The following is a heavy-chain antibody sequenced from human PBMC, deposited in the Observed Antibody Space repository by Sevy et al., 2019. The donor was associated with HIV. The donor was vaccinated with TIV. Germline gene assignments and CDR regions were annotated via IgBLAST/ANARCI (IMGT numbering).Heavy chain of an antibody. CDR1: GVSFSNAW. CDR3: TTDPAPCSDTSTYNYLCLDAY. J-gene: IGHJ4*02. V-gene: IGHV3-15*07. D-gene: IGHD3-22*01. Sequence: GGSLRLSCAASGVSFSNAWMNWVRQAPGKGLEWVGHIKCTIDGGPPPRYAAPVSDRFTISKDYSSDTLYVHLQMNSLRTEDTAVYYCTTDPAPCSDTSTYNYLCLDAYWGQGTLVTVSS. CDR2: IKCTIDGGPPP.